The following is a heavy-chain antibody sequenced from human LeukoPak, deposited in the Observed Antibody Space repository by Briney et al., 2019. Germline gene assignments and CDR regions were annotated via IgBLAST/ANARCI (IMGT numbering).Heavy chain of an antibody. V-gene: IGHV1-8*01. D-gene: IGHD5-12*01. CDR1: GYTFTSYD. CDR3: ARGRYSNRGFDC. Sequence: GASVKVSCKASGYTFTSYDINWVRQATGQGLEWMGWMNPNSGNTGYAQKFQGRVTMTRNTSISTAYMELSSLRSEDTAVYYCARGRYSNRGFDCWGQGTLVTVSS. CDR2: MNPNSGNT. J-gene: IGHJ4*02.